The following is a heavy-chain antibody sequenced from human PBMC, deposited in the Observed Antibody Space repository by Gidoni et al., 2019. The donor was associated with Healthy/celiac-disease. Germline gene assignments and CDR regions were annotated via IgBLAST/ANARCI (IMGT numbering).Heavy chain of an antibody. CDR2: IYYSGST. D-gene: IGHD3-10*01. Sequence: QVHLPESGPGLVTPSQTLSLTCTVSGGSISSGAYYWRWIRQPPGKGLEWIGYIYYSGSTYYNPSLKSRVTISVDTSKNQFSMKLSSVTAADTAVYYCDRATYNGEGLTMVRGVMRWFDPWGQGTLVTVSS. CDR3: DRATYNGEGLTMVRGVMRWFDP. V-gene: IGHV4-30-4*01. CDR1: GGSISSGAYY. J-gene: IGHJ5*02.